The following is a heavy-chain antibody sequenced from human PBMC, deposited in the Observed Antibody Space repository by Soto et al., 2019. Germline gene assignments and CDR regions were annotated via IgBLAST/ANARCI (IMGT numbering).Heavy chain of an antibody. V-gene: IGHV3-30*18. CDR3: AKDRVVLMVYAIYPDFDP. J-gene: IGHJ5*02. CDR2: ISYDGSNK. Sequence: GGSLRLSCAASGFTFSSYGMHWVRQAPGKGLEWVAVISYDGSNKYYADSVKGRFTISRDNSKNTLYLQMNSLRAEDTAVYYCAKDRVVLMVYAIYPDFDPWGQGTLVTVSS. CDR1: GFTFSSYG. D-gene: IGHD2-8*01.